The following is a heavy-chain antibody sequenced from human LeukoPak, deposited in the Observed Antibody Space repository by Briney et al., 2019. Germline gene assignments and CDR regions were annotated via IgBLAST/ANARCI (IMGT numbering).Heavy chain of an antibody. J-gene: IGHJ3*02. CDR1: GFTFSSYG. V-gene: IGHV3-30*03. D-gene: IGHD2-2*01. Sequence: GGSLRLSCAASGFTFSSYGMHWVRQAPGKGLEWVAVISYDGSNKYYADSVKGRFTISRDNSKNTLYLQMNSLRAEDTAVYYCAVQAGGIVVVPAAFDIWGQGTMVTVSS. CDR2: ISYDGSNK. CDR3: AVQAGGIVVVPAAFDI.